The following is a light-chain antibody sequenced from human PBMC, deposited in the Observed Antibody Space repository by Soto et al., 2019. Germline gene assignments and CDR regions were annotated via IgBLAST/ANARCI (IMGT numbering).Light chain of an antibody. CDR3: QQYGSSGT. CDR1: QSVSSY. V-gene: IGKV3-20*01. J-gene: IGKJ1*01. Sequence: EIVLTQSPGTLSLSQGDRSTLSCRASQSVSSYLAWYQQKPGQAPRLLIYGASNRATGIPDRFSGSGSGTDFTLTISRLEPEDFAVYYCQQYGSSGTFGQGTKVDI. CDR2: GAS.